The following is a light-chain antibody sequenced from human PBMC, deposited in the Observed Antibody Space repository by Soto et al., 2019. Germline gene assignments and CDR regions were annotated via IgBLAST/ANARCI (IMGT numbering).Light chain of an antibody. V-gene: IGLV2-23*02. Sequence: QSVLTQPASVSGSPGQSITISCTGTSSDVGSYNLVSWYQQHPGKAPKLMIYEVSKRPSGVSNRFSGSKSGNTASLTISGLQAEDEADYYCCSYAGSSTLMVFGGGTKVTVL. CDR1: SSDVGSYNL. CDR3: CSYAGSSTLMV. CDR2: EVS. J-gene: IGLJ2*01.